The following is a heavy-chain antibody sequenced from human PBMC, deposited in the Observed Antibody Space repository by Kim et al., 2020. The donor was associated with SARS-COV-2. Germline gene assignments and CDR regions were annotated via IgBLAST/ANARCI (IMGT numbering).Heavy chain of an antibody. V-gene: IGHV4-59*01. Sequence: SETLSLTCTVSGGSISSYYWSWIRQPPGKGLEWIGYIYYSGSTNYNPSLKSRVTISVDTSKNQFSLKLSSVTAADTAVYYCARARWELLSNWFDPWGQGTLVTVSS. CDR3: ARARWELLSNWFDP. CDR2: IYYSGST. CDR1: GGSISSYY. J-gene: IGHJ5*02. D-gene: IGHD1-26*01.